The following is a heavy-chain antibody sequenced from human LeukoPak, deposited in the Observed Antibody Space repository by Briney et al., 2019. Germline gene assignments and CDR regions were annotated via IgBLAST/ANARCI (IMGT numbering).Heavy chain of an antibody. D-gene: IGHD2-2*01. CDR2: INPNSGGT. Sequence: ASVKVSCKASGYTFTGYYMHWVRQAPGQGLEWMGRINPNSGGTNYAQKFQGRVTMTRDTSISTAYMELSRMRSDDTAVYYCARATEYQLHYYYNYMDVWGKGTTVTVSS. J-gene: IGHJ6*03. CDR3: ARATEYQLHYYYNYMDV. CDR1: GYTFTGYY. V-gene: IGHV1-2*06.